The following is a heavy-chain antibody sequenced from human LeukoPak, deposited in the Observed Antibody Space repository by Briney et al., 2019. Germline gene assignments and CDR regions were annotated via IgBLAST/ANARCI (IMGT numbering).Heavy chain of an antibody. CDR1: GYTFTSYD. D-gene: IGHD7-27*01. CDR2: MGHNSGDT. J-gene: IGHJ4*02. V-gene: IGHV1-8*01. Sequence: ASVKVSCKASGYTFTSYDFNWGRQATGQRPEWMGWMGHNSGDTGYAQKFQDRVTMTRNTSISTAYKELSSLRSDDTAVYYCARGPLNWGYDYWGPGTLVTVSS. CDR3: ARGPLNWGYDY.